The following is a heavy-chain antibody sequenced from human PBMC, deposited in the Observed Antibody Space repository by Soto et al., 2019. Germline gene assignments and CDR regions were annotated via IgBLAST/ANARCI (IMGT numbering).Heavy chain of an antibody. CDR1: GFTFSSYA. D-gene: IGHD6-13*01. J-gene: IGHJ5*02. CDR2: ISYDGSNK. V-gene: IGHV3-30-3*01. CDR3: ARDGAESSSWYRDWFDP. Sequence: GGSLRLSCAASGFTFSSYAMHWVRQAPGKGLEWVAVISYDGSNKYYADSVKGRFTISRDNSKNTLYLQMNSLRAEDTAVYYCARDGAESSSWYRDWFDPWGPGTLVTVSS.